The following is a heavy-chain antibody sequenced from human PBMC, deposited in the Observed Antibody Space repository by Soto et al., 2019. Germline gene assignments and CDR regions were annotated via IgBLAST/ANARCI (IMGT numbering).Heavy chain of an antibody. V-gene: IGHV3-74*01. CDR3: ASSLLTPFDY. Sequence: VQLVASGGGLVQPGGSLRLSCAASGFTFNNYWMHWVRQAPGKGLVWVLRINSDGSSTSYADTVKGRFTISRDNAKNTLYLQMNSLRAEDTAVYYCASSLLTPFDYWGQGTLVTVSS. CDR1: GFTFNNYW. J-gene: IGHJ4*02. CDR2: INSDGSST. D-gene: IGHD7-27*01.